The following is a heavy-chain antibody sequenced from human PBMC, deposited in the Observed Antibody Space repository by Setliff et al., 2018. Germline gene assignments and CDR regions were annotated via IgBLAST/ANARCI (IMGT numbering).Heavy chain of an antibody. D-gene: IGHD6-19*01. CDR3: AREQWLDPPGYYYMDV. J-gene: IGHJ6*03. V-gene: IGHV4-34*12. Sequence: PSETLSLTCAVYGGSFSGYYWSWIRQPPGKRLEWIGEIIHSGSTNYNPSLKSRVTISMDTSKNQVSLKLTSVTAADMAVYYCAREQWLDPPGYYYMDVWAKGTTVTVSS. CDR2: IIHSGST. CDR1: GGSFSGYY.